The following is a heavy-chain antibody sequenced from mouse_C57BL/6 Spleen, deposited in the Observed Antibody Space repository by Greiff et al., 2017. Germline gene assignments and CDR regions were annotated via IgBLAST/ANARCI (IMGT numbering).Heavy chain of an antibody. J-gene: IGHJ4*01. CDR1: GYTFTNYW. D-gene: IGHD1-1*01. V-gene: IGHV1-63*01. Sequence: QVQLQQPGAELVRPGTSVKLSCKASGYTFTNYWIGWAKQRPGHGLEWIGDIYPGGGYTNYNEKFKGKATLTADKSSSTAYMQFSSLTSEDSAIYYCARSGYYYGSSPSYAMDYWGQGTSVTVSS. CDR2: IYPGGGYT. CDR3: ARSGYYYGSSPSYAMDY.